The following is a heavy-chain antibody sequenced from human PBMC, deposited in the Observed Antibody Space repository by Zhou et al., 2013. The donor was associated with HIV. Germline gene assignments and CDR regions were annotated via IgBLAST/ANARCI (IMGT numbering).Heavy chain of an antibody. CDR1: GVNFGSFG. D-gene: IGHD4-17*01. V-gene: IGHV1-69*05. CDR2: VIPIFGFV. J-gene: IGHJ1*01. Sequence: QVPVVQSGAEVKKPGSSVRITCKAAGVNFGSFGITWVRQAPGQGLEWMAGVIPIFGFVNAARRFQGRIAITSDESTRTAHMDLSNLRSDDTAVYFCVTDRGLTSVTIKYFQHWGQGTLVTVSS. CDR3: VTDRGLTSVTIKYFQH.